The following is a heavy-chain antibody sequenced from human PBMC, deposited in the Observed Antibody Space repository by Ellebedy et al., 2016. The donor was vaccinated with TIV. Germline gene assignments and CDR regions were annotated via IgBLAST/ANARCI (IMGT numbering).Heavy chain of an antibody. J-gene: IGHJ4*02. CDR2: TSYRSKWYT. Sequence: MPSETLSLTCAIAGDSVSSNSAIWNWIRQSPSRGLEWLGRTSYRSKWYTDYGVSVRNRITSNPDTVKNQVSLQLNSVSPEDTAVYYCARVCVTRVRGGGPLPGCTFDYWGQGTPVTVSS. V-gene: IGHV6-1*01. CDR1: GDSVSSNSAI. D-gene: IGHD3-10*01. CDR3: ARVCVTRVRGGGPLPGCTFDY.